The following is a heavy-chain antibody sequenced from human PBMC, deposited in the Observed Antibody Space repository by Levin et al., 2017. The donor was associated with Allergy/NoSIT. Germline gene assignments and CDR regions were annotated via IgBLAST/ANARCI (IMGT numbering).Heavy chain of an antibody. CDR3: ARDPDLQWFGSVPTHNWCDP. D-gene: IGHD3-10*01. CDR2: INPNSGGT. CDR1: GYTFTGYY. J-gene: IGHJ5*02. Sequence: GESLKISCKASGYTFTGYYMHWVRQAPGQGLEWMGWINPNSGGTNYAQKFQGRVTMTRDTSISTAFMELSRLRSDDTAVYYCARDPDLQWFGSVPTHNWCDPWGQGTLVTVSS. V-gene: IGHV1-2*02.